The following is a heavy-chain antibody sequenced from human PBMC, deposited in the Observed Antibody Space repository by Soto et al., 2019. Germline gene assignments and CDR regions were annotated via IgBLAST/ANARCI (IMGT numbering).Heavy chain of an antibody. CDR1: GFTFSSYS. V-gene: IGHV3-21*01. J-gene: IGHJ6*02. Sequence: EVQLVESGGGLVKPGGSLRLSCAASGFTFSSYSMNWVRQAPGKGLEWVSSISSSSSYIYYADSVKGRFTISRDNAKTSLYLQMNSLRAEDTAVYYCEREEGDCSGGSCYSEGAYYYYYGMDVWGQGTTVTVSS. CDR2: ISSSSSYI. D-gene: IGHD2-15*01. CDR3: EREEGDCSGGSCYSEGAYYYYYGMDV.